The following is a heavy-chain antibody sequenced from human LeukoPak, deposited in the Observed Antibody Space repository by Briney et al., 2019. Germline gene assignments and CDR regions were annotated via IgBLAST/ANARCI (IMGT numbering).Heavy chain of an antibody. J-gene: IGHJ6*02. V-gene: IGHV4-59*08. CDR2: VYYSGST. CDR1: GGSITNYY. CDR3: ARDQLAAGYYYYGMDV. D-gene: IGHD6-13*01. Sequence: PSETLSLTCTVSGGSITNYYWSWIRQPPGKGLEWIGYVYYSGSTNYNPSLKSRVTISVDTSKNQFSLKLSSVTAADTAVYYCARDQLAAGYYYYGMDVWGQGTTVTVSS.